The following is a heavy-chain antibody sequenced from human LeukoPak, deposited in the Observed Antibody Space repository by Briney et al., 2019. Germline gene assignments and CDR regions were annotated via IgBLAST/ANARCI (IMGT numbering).Heavy chain of an antibody. CDR2: IWYDGSNK. CDR1: GFTFSSYG. V-gene: IGHV3-33*01. J-gene: IGHJ4*02. Sequence: GGSLRLSCAASGFTFSSYGMHWVRQAPGKGLEWVAVIWYDGSNKYYADSVKGRFTISRDNSKNTLYLQMNSLRAEDTAVYYCARVAAAGRQDFDYWGQGTLVTVS. CDR3: ARVAAAGRQDFDY. D-gene: IGHD6-13*01.